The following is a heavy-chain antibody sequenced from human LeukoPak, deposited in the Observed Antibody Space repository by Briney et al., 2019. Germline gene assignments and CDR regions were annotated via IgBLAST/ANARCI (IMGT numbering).Heavy chain of an antibody. V-gene: IGHV3-7*01. D-gene: IGHD2-21*02. CDR3: ARWAGRCGGDCQSEDP. CDR2: INQDGSER. J-gene: IGHJ5*02. CDR1: GFTISKSW. Sequence: GGSLRLSCVGSGFTISKSWMHWVRQAPGKGPEYVAYINQDGSERNYIDSVKGRFTISRDNTRNSLFLQMYSLRDEDTAIYYCARWAGRCGGDCQSEDPWGLGTLVTVSS.